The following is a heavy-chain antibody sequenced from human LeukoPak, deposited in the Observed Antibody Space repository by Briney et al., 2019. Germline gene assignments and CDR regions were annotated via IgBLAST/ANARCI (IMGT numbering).Heavy chain of an antibody. V-gene: IGHV1-2*02. J-gene: IGHJ6*03. CDR2: INSNSADT. CDR1: GYSFIDYY. Sequence: ASVKVSCKTSGYSFIDYYIHWVRQAPGQGLEWVGWINSNSADTNYAQNFQGRVTMTTDTSTTTAYLELKSLRSDDTAVYYCARSQGHRLLNYYSYYMDVWGKGTTVTVSS. D-gene: IGHD2-15*01. CDR3: ARSQGHRLLNYYSYYMDV.